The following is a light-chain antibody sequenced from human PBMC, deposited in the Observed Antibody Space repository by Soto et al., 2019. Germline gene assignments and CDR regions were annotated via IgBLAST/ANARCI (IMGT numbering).Light chain of an antibody. J-gene: IGLJ1*01. Sequence: QSVLPQPPSASGTPGQRVTISCSGSSSNIGSNTVNWYQQLPGTAPKLLIYSNNQRPSGVPDRFSGSKSGTSASLAISGLQSEDEADYYCAAWDDSLNYVFGTGTKVTV. V-gene: IGLV1-44*01. CDR3: AAWDDSLNYV. CDR1: SSNIGSNT. CDR2: SNN.